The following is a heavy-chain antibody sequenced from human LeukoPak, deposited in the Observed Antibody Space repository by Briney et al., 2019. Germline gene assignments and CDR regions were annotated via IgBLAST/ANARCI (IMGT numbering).Heavy chain of an antibody. Sequence: SVKVSCKASGGTFSSYAISWVRQAPGQGLEWMGGIIPIFGTANYAQKFQGRVTMTEDTSTDTAYMELSSLRSEDTAGNFCAARGDYTLLDYWGQGTLVTVSS. CDR1: GGTFSSYA. D-gene: IGHD2-21*01. V-gene: IGHV1-69*06. CDR2: IIPIFGTA. J-gene: IGHJ4*02. CDR3: AARGDYTLLDY.